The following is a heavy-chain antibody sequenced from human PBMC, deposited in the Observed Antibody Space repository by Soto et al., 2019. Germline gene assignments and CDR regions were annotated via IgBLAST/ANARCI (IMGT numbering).Heavy chain of an antibody. D-gene: IGHD3-22*01. Sequence: QVQLVESGGGVVQPGRSLRLTCAASGFIFSGSGMHWVRQAPGKGLEWVALVSNDGIRKYYGDSVKGRFTISRDNAENTLYLQMNSRIAEDTVVYYCARWVGGSMYDNSGKYDSWGQGTLVTVSS. CDR1: GFIFSGSG. J-gene: IGHJ5*01. CDR2: VSNDGIRK. V-gene: IGHV3-30*03. CDR3: ARWVGGSMYDNSGKYDS.